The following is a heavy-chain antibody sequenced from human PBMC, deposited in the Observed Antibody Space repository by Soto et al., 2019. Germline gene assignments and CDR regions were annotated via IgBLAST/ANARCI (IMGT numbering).Heavy chain of an antibody. Sequence: GASVKVSCKASGYTFTSYDINWVRQATGQGLEWMGWMNPNSGNTGYAQKFQGRVTMTRNTSISTAYMELSSLRSEDTAVYYCARVKGEYYDFWSGYYIGDWFDPSGQATRVIVSS. J-gene: IGHJ5*02. CDR1: GYTFTSYD. V-gene: IGHV1-8*01. CDR3: ARVKGEYYDFWSGYYIGDWFDP. D-gene: IGHD3-3*01. CDR2: MNPNSGNT.